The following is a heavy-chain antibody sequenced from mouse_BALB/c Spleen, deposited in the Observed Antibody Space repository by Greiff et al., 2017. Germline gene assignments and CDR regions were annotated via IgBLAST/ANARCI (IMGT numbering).Heavy chain of an antibody. CDR2: INPSNGRT. V-gene: IGHV1S81*02. CDR1: GYTFTSYW. J-gene: IGHJ1*01. Sequence: QVQLKQPGAELVKPGASVKLSCKASGYTFTSYWMHWVKQRPGQGLEWIGEINPSNGRTNYNEKFKSKATLTVDKSSSTAYMQLSSLTSEDSAVYYCARYRYDRDWYFDVWGAGTTVTVSS. CDR3: ARYRYDRDWYFDV. D-gene: IGHD2-14*01.